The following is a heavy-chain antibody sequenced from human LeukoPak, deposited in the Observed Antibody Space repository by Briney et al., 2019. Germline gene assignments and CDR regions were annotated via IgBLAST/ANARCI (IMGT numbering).Heavy chain of an antibody. J-gene: IGHJ5*02. CDR1: GFTFSSYW. CDR3: ARDQSSSWYVAWFDP. CDR2: INNDESHT. D-gene: IGHD6-13*01. V-gene: IGHV3-74*01. Sequence: GESLKISCAASGFTFSSYWMHWVRQAPGKGLVWVLRINNDESHTTYADSVKGRFTISRGNAKNTLYLQMNSLRVEDTAVYYCARDQSSSWYVAWFDPWGQGTLVTVSS.